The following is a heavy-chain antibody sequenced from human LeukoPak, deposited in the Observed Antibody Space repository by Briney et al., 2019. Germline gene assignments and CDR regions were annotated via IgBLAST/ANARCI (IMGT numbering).Heavy chain of an antibody. CDR2: LSDTGRYI. Sequence: GGSLRLSCAASGFTFSSYTMNWVRQAPGKGLEWVSSLSDTGRYIYYADLMKGRFTISRDNAKNSLYLQMNSLRAEDTAVYYCARSLRDAFDIWGQGTMVTVSS. CDR3: ARSLRDAFDI. J-gene: IGHJ3*02. CDR1: GFTFSSYT. V-gene: IGHV3-21*06.